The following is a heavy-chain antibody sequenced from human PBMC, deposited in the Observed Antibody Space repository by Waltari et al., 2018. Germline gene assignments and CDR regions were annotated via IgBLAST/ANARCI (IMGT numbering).Heavy chain of an antibody. V-gene: IGHV4-59*01. Sequence: QVQLQESGPGLVKPSETLSLTCTVSGGSISSYYWSWIRQPPGKGLEWVGYIYSSGSTNPHPSRSSRVTITVDTSKNQFSLKLSSVPAADTAVYYCARGAAAASPFDYWGQGTLVTVSS. J-gene: IGHJ4*02. CDR2: IYSSGST. D-gene: IGHD6-13*01. CDR1: GGSISSYY. CDR3: ARGAAAASPFDY.